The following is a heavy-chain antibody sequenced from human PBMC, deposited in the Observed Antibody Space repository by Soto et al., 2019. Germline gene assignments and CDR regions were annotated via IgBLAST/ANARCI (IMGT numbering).Heavy chain of an antibody. CDR2: INPSGGST. CDR1: GYTFTSYY. D-gene: IGHD2-2*01. V-gene: IGHV1-46*03. Sequence: QVQLVQSGAEVKKPGASVKVSCKASGYTFTSYYMHWVRQAPGQGLEWMGIINPSGGSTSYAQKYQGRVTMTRDTYTSTVYMELSSLRSEDTAVYYCARENIVVVPAADDAFDIWGQGTMVTVSS. CDR3: ARENIVVVPAADDAFDI. J-gene: IGHJ3*02.